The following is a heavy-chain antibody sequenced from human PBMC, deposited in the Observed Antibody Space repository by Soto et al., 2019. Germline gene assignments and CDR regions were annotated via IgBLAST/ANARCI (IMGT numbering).Heavy chain of an antibody. Sequence: GGSLRLSCAASGFTFSSYWMTWVRQAPGKGLEWVANIKQDGSEKFYVDSVKGRFTISRDNAKNSLYMQMNSLRAGDTAVYYCARGAGSYFRRVVGAFDIWGQGTMVTVSS. CDR3: ARGAGSYFRRVVGAFDI. J-gene: IGHJ3*02. CDR2: IKQDGSEK. V-gene: IGHV3-7*04. CDR1: GFTFSSYW. D-gene: IGHD3-10*01.